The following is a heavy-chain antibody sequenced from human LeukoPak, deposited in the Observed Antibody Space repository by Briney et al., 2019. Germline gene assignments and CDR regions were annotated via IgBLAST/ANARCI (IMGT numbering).Heavy chain of an antibody. CDR1: GDSISSSTW. Sequence: PSETLSLTCAVSGDSISSSTWWTWVRQPPGKGLEWIGEIYHSESTNSNPSLKSRVTISVDTSKNQFSLKLSSVTAADTAVYYCASEVVVVAAMDYYYYGMDVWGQGTTVTVSS. D-gene: IGHD2-15*01. V-gene: IGHV4-4*02. CDR3: ASEVVVVAAMDYYYYGMDV. J-gene: IGHJ6*02. CDR2: IYHSEST.